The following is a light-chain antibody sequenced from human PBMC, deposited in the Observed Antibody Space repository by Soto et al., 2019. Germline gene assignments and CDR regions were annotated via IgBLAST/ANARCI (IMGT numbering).Light chain of an antibody. V-gene: IGKV2-30*01. CDR3: MQGTHWPRT. Sequence: DVVMTQSPLSLPVTLGQPASISCRSSQSLVSSDGNTFLNWFHQRPGQSPRRLIYKVSNRDSGGPDRFSGSGSGTDFTLKISRVEAEDVGVYYCMQGTHWPRTFGQGTKVDIK. J-gene: IGKJ1*01. CDR2: KVS. CDR1: QSLVSSDGNTF.